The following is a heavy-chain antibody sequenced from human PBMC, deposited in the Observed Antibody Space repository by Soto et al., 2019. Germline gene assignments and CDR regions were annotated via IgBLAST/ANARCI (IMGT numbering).Heavy chain of an antibody. CDR3: ARTATYGTLKWFDP. CDR1: GYTFTNYD. J-gene: IGHJ5*02. CDR2: MNPNSANT. D-gene: IGHD1-26*01. V-gene: IGHV1-8*01. Sequence: ASVKVSCKASGYTFTNYDISWARQATGQGLEWMGWMNPNSANTGYAQKFQGRVSMTRDTSINTAYMELSSLRSEDTAIYYCARTATYGTLKWFDPWGQGTLVTVSS.